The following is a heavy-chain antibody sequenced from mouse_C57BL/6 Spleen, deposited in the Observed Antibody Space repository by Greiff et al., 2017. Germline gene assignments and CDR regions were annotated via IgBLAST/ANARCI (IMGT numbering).Heavy chain of an antibody. V-gene: IGHV1-52*01. D-gene: IGHD1-1*01. Sequence: QVQLQQPGAELVRPGSSVKLSCKASGYTFTSYWMHWVKQRPIQGLEWLGNIDPSDSATHYNQKFTDKATLTVDKSSCTAYMQLSSLTSEDSAVYYCARAYYGSSYEWFAYWGQGTLVTVSA. J-gene: IGHJ3*01. CDR3: ARAYYGSSYEWFAY. CDR1: GYTFTSYW. CDR2: IDPSDSAT.